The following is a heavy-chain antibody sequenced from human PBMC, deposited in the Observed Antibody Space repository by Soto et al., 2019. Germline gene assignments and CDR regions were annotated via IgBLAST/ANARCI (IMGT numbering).Heavy chain of an antibody. CDR1: GGSISSSDYY. V-gene: IGHV4-39*01. CDR2: IYYDGST. D-gene: IGHD3-16*01. CDR3: ARVRGGPLRGNNWFDP. Sequence: SETLSLTCTVSGGSISSSDYYWGWIRQPPGKGLEWIGSIYYDGSTYYHPSFKSRVTISVDTSKNQFSLKLSSVTAADTAVYYCARVRGGPLRGNNWFDPWGQGTLVTVSS. J-gene: IGHJ5*02.